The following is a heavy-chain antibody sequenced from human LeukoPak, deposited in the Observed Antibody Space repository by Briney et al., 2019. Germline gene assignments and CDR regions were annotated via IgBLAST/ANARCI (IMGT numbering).Heavy chain of an antibody. J-gene: IGHJ4*02. CDR2: ISASGGGGYT. CDR1: GFTFSSYA. Sequence: GGSLRLSCAASGFTFSSYAMTWVRQAPGKGLEWVSGISASGGGGYTYHADSVEGRFTISRDNSKNTLYLQMNSLRAEDTAVYSCAKSLLRYCSSTSCSFFDSWGQGTLVTVSS. V-gene: IGHV3-23*01. CDR3: AKSLLRYCSSTSCSFFDS. D-gene: IGHD2-2*01.